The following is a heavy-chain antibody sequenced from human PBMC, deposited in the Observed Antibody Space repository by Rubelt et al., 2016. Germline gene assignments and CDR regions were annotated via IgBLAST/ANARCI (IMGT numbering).Heavy chain of an antibody. V-gene: IGHV1-18*01. D-gene: IGHD6-13*01. J-gene: IGHJ5*02. CDR3: ASRYSSSWYRGWFDP. Sequence: QVQLVQSGAEVKKPGASVKVSCKASGYTFTSYGISWVRQAPGQGLEWMGWISASNGNTNDAQKLQGRVTMTTDTSTSTAYMELRSLRSDDTAVYYCASRYSSSWYRGWFDPWGQGTLVTVSS. CDR1: GYTFTSYG. CDR2: ISASNGNT.